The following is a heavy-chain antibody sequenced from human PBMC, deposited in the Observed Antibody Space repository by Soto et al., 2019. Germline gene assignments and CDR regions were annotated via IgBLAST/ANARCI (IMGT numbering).Heavy chain of an antibody. CDR3: ARMASFGSLNWFDP. J-gene: IGHJ5*02. Sequence: ASVKVSCKTSGYSFTNNDVTWVRQATGQGLEWMGWMNPGSGDTGYAQKFQGRVTMTRNISIATAYMELSSLRSEDAAIYYCARMASFGSLNWFDPWGQGTLVTVSS. D-gene: IGHD5-18*01. CDR1: GYSFTNND. V-gene: IGHV1-8*01. CDR2: MNPGSGDT.